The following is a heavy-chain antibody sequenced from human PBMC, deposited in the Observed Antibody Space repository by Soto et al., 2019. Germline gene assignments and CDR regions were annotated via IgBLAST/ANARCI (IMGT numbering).Heavy chain of an antibody. D-gene: IGHD4-17*01. V-gene: IGHV3-30*03. CDR3: ARGLTTVTTLSYYYYGMDV. CDR1: GFTFSSYD. Sequence: GGSLRLSCAASGFTFSSYDMHWVRQAPGKGLEWVAVISYDGSNKYYADSVKGRFTISRDNSKNTLYLQMNSLRGEDTAVYYCARGLTTVTTLSYYYYGMDVWGQGTTVTVSS. CDR2: ISYDGSNK. J-gene: IGHJ6*02.